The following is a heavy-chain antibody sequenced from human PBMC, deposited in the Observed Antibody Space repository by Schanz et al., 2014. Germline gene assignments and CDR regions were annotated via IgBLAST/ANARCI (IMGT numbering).Heavy chain of an antibody. Sequence: VQLLESGGGLVQPGGSLRLSCAASGFTFNSYAMTWVRQAPGKGLEWVAVIWNNGVTKYYADSVRGRFTISRDNSKNTLYLQMNSLRAEDTAVYYCAKDPSHGGYDYYFDYWGQGTLVTVSS. CDR3: AKDPSHGGYDYYFDY. CDR2: IWNNGVTK. CDR1: GFTFNSYA. D-gene: IGHD5-12*01. V-gene: IGHV3-33*06. J-gene: IGHJ4*02.